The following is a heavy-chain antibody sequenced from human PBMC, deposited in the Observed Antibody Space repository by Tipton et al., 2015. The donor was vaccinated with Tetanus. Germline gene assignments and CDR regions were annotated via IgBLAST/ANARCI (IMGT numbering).Heavy chain of an antibody. J-gene: IGHJ4*02. D-gene: IGHD7-27*01. Sequence: QLVQSGAEVKKPGASVTVSCKASGYTFTSYYMHWVRQAPGQGLEWMGIINPSGGSASYAQRFQGRVTMTRDTSTSTVYMELSSLRSEDTAVYYCARGPRNWGFDYWGQGTLVTVSS. CDR1: GYTFTSYY. V-gene: IGHV1-46*01. CDR3: ARGPRNWGFDY. CDR2: INPSGGSA.